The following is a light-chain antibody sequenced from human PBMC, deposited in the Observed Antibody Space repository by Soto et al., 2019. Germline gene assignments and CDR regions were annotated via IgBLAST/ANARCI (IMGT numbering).Light chain of an antibody. J-gene: IGKJ5*01. CDR2: GAS. CDR1: QSVGSN. CDR3: QQYNNRPPIT. V-gene: IGKV3D-15*01. Sequence: EIVLTQSPGTLSLSPGESATLSCMASQSVGSNLAWYQQRPGQAPRLLIYGASTRATGIPVRFSGSGSGTEFTLTISGLQSEDFGVYLCQQYNNRPPITFGQGTRLEIK.